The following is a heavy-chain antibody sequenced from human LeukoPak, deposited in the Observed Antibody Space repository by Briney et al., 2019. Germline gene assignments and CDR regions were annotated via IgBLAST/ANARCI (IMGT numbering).Heavy chain of an antibody. CDR2: ILPIFGTS. Sequence: ASVKVSCKASGGTFRTYAISWVRQAPGQGLEWMGGILPIFGTSNYAQKFQGRVTITADESTSTAYMELRTLRSEDTAVYYCARPRGHDTMVRGVMGAFDIWGQGTMVTVSS. CDR1: GGTFRTYA. V-gene: IGHV1-69*13. D-gene: IGHD3-10*01. CDR3: ARPRGHDTMVRGVMGAFDI. J-gene: IGHJ3*02.